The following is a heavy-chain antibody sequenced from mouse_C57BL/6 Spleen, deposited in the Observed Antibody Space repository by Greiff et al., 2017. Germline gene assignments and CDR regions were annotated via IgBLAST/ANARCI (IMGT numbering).Heavy chain of an antibody. V-gene: IGHV1-39*01. D-gene: IGHD1-1*01. CDR1: GYSFTDYN. CDR2: INPNYGTT. CDR3: ARSEGSSRDWFAY. J-gene: IGHJ3*01. Sequence: EVKLVESGPELVKPGASVKISCKASGYSFTDYNMNWVKQSNGKSLEWIGVINPNYGTTSYNQKFKGKATLTVDQSSSTAYMQLNSLTSEDSAVYYCARSEGSSRDWFAYWGQGTLVTVSA.